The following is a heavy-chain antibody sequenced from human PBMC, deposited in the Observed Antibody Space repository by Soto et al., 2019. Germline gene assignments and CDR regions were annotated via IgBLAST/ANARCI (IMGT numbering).Heavy chain of an antibody. V-gene: IGHV3-48*01. CDR3: AREEQLVPYDAFDI. J-gene: IGHJ3*02. CDR1: GFTFSSYS. D-gene: IGHD6-6*01. Sequence: PGGSLRLSCAASGFTFSSYSMNWVRQAPGKGLEWVSYISSSSSTIYYADSVKGRFTISRDNAKNSLYLQMNSLRAEDTAVYYCAREEQLVPYDAFDIWGQGTMVTVSS. CDR2: ISSSSSTI.